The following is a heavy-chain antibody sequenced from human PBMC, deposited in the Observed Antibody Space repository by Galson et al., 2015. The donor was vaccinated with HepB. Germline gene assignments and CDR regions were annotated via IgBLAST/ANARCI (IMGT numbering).Heavy chain of an antibody. CDR1: GGTFSSYA. CDR3: ARDSRGYCSSTSCYGRSLLFDP. J-gene: IGHJ5*02. Sequence: SVKVSCKASGGTFSSYAISWVRQAPGQGLEWMGGIIPILGTANYAQKFQGRVTITADESTSTAYMELSSLRSEDTAVYYCARDSRGYCSSTSCYGRSLLFDPWGQGTLVTVSS. CDR2: IIPILGTA. V-gene: IGHV1-69*13. D-gene: IGHD2-2*01.